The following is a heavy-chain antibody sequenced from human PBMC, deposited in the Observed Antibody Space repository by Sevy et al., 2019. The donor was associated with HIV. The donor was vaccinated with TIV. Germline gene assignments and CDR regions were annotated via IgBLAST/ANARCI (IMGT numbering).Heavy chain of an antibody. Sequence: GGSLRLSCAASGFTFSNYAMSWVRQAPGKGLEWVSAISGSGGSTYYADSVKGRFTISRDNCKNTLFLQMNSLRAEDTAVYFCAKGSELPSSPFDYWGQGTLVTVSS. J-gene: IGHJ4*02. V-gene: IGHV3-23*01. D-gene: IGHD1-26*01. CDR1: GFTFSNYA. CDR2: ISGSGGST. CDR3: AKGSELPSSPFDY.